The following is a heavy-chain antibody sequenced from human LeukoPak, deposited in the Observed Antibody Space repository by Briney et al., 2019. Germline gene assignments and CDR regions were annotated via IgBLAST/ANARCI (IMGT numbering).Heavy chain of an antibody. D-gene: IGHD3-10*01. V-gene: IGHV1-2*02. CDR1: GYTFTGYY. CDR2: INPNSGGT. CDR3: ARNYYGSGSYSGWFDP. Sequence: GASVKVSCKASGYTFTGYYMHWVRQAPGQGLEWMGWINPNSGGTNYALKFQGRVTMTRDTSISTAYMELSRLRSDDTAVYYCARNYYGSGSYSGWFDPWGQGTLVTVSS. J-gene: IGHJ5*02.